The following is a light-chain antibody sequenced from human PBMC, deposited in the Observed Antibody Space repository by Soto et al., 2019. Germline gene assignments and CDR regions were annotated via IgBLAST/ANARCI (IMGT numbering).Light chain of an antibody. CDR1: QSLSQW. J-gene: IGKJ3*01. CDR2: KAS. CDR3: QQYDGYSHFS. V-gene: IGKV1-5*03. Sequence: DIQMTQSPSTLSASVGDRVTITCRASQSLSQWLAWYQQKPGKAPKLLIFKASTLESGVPSRFSGSGSGSDFTLPISSLQPDDFATYYCQQYDGYSHFSFGPGTKVDIK.